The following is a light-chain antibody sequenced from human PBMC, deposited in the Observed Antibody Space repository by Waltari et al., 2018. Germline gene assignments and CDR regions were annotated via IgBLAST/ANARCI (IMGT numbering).Light chain of an antibody. J-gene: IGLJ2*01. Sequence: QSVLTQPPPASGTPGQRVTIYCSGSSSHTGTPTLNWYQHVPGRAPKLLIYRNNQRHSGVSDRFSGSKSGTSASLAVSGLQSDDEADYYCVAWDDSLNVRVFGGGTKLTVL. CDR1: SSHTGTPT. V-gene: IGLV1-44*01. CDR3: VAWDDSLNVRV. CDR2: RNN.